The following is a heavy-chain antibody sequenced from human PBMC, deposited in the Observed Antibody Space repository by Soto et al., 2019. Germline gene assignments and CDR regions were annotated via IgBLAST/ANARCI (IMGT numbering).Heavy chain of an antibody. Sequence: ASVKVSCKASGYTFTSYGISWLRQAPGQGLEWMGWISAYNGNTNYAQKLQGRVTMTTDTSTSTAYMELRSLRSDDTAVYYCARVPPIDYYDSSGYAFDIWGQGTMVTVSS. CDR3: ARVPPIDYYDSSGYAFDI. CDR1: GYTFTSYG. D-gene: IGHD3-22*01. CDR2: ISAYNGNT. J-gene: IGHJ3*02. V-gene: IGHV1-18*01.